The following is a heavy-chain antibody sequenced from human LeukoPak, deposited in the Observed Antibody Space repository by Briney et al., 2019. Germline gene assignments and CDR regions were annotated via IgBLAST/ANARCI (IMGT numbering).Heavy chain of an antibody. J-gene: IGHJ4*02. V-gene: IGHV4-59*01. CDR1: GGSISSYY. Sequence: SETLYLTCTVSGGSISSYYWSWIRQPPGKGLEWIGYIYYSGSTNYNPSLKSRVTISVDTSKNQFSLKLSSVTAADTAVYYCARDVGGSGWSDYWGQGTLVTVSS. CDR2: IYYSGST. D-gene: IGHD6-19*01. CDR3: ARDVGGSGWSDY.